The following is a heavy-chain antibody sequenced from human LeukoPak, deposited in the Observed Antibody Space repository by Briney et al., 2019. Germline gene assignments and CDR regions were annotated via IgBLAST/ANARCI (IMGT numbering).Heavy chain of an antibody. Sequence: GGSLRLSCAASGFTFSSYWMSWVRQAPGKGLEWVAVISYDGSNKYYADSVKGRFTISRDNSKNTPYLQMNSPRAEDTAVYYCARVGGSYAQPNDYWGQGTLVTVSS. V-gene: IGHV3-30*03. CDR2: ISYDGSNK. CDR3: ARVGGSYAQPNDY. CDR1: GFTFSSYW. J-gene: IGHJ4*02. D-gene: IGHD1-26*01.